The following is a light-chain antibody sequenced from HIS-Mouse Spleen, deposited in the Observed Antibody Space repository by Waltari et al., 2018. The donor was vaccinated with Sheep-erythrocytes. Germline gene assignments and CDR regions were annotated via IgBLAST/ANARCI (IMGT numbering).Light chain of an antibody. CDR1: SSDVGGYNY. Sequence: QSALTQPRSVSGSPGQSVTISCTGTSSDVGGYNYVSWYQQHPGKAPKPMIYDVSKRPSGVPDRFSGSKSGNTASLTISWLQAEDEADYYCCSYAGSYNWVFGGGTKLTVL. CDR2: DVS. J-gene: IGLJ3*02. CDR3: CSYAGSYNWV. V-gene: IGLV2-11*01.